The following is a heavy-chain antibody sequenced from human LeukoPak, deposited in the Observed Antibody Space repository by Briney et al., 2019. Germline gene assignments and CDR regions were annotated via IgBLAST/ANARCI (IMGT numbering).Heavy chain of an antibody. D-gene: IGHD3-10*01. Sequence: GGSLRLSCAASGFTVSSNYMSWVRQAPGKGLEWVSVIYNGDGTYYADSVKGRFTISRDNSKNTLYLQMNSLRAEDTAVYYCARHGSITMVRGKRRYYYMDVWGKGTTVTISS. CDR2: IYNGDGT. CDR1: GFTVSSNY. J-gene: IGHJ6*03. CDR3: ARHGSITMVRGKRRYYYMDV. V-gene: IGHV3-66*04.